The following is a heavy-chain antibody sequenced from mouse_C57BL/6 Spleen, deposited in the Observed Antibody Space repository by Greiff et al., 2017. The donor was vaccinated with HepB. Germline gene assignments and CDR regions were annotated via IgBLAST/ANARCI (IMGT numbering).Heavy chain of an antibody. V-gene: IGHV5-17*01. Sequence: VQLKESGGGLVKPGGSLKLSCAASGFTFSDYGMHWVRQAPEKGLEWVAYISSGSSTIYYADTVKGRFTISRDNAKNTLFLQMTSLRSEDTAMYYCATDDYAWFAYWGQGTLVTVSA. D-gene: IGHD2-4*01. J-gene: IGHJ3*01. CDR1: GFTFSDYG. CDR3: ATDDYAWFAY. CDR2: ISSGSSTI.